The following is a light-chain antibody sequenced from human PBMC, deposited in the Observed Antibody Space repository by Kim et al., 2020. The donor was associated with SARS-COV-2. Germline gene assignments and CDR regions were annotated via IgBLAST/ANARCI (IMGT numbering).Light chain of an antibody. CDR2: QDS. CDR3: QAWDSSTVG. J-gene: IGLJ2*01. Sequence: SYELTQPPAVSVSPGQTASITCSGDKLGDKYACWYQQKPGQSPVLVIYQDSKRPSGITERFSGSNSGNTATLTISGTQARDEADYYCQAWDSSTVGFGGG. V-gene: IGLV3-1*01. CDR1: KLGDKY.